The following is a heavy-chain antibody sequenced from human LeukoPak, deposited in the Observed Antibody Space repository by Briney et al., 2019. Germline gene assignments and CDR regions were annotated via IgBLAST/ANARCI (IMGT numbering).Heavy chain of an antibody. V-gene: IGHV4-61*08. J-gene: IGHJ4*02. Sequence: SETLSLTCIVSGVSVTRNGYYWTWIRQPPGKELEWIGNIYYNGNTQYNPSLKSRLTVPLDTTRNQFPLKLSSVTAADTAVYYCARTDCSGSSCYFAPWGQGILVTVSS. CDR3: ARTDCSGSSCYFAP. CDR2: IYYNGNT. CDR1: GVSVTRNGYY. D-gene: IGHD2-15*01.